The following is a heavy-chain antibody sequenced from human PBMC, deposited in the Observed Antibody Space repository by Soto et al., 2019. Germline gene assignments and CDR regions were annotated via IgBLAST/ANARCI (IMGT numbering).Heavy chain of an antibody. V-gene: IGHV3-48*02. CDR2: ISSSSSSI. CDR3: AIQPLDRGSWGWFDP. J-gene: IGHJ5*02. D-gene: IGHD1-1*01. Sequence: EVQLVESGGGLVQPGGSLRLSCVASGFTFSSNRMNWVRQAPGKGLEWVSFISSSSSSIYYADSVKGRFTISRDNAKNSLYLQMNSLRDEDTAVYYCAIQPLDRGSWGWFDPWGQGTLVTVSS. CDR1: GFTFSSNR.